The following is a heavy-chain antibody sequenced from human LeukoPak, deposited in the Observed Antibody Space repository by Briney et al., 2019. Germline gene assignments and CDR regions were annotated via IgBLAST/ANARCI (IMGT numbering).Heavy chain of an antibody. J-gene: IGHJ4*02. CDR3: ARGYYYDTSAYFDY. Sequence: PSETLSLTCAVYGGSFSGYYWSWIRQPPGKGLEWIGEINHSGSTNYSPPLKSRVTISVDTSKNQFSLKVNSVTAADTAVYYCARGYYYDTSAYFDYWDQGTLVTVSA. CDR1: GGSFSGYY. CDR2: INHSGST. V-gene: IGHV4-34*01. D-gene: IGHD3-22*01.